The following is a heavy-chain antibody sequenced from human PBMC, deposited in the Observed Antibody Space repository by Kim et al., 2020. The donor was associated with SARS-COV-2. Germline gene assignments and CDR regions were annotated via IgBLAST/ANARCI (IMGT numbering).Heavy chain of an antibody. V-gene: IGHV4-31*03. CDR1: GGSISSGGYY. D-gene: IGHD6-19*01. CDR2: IYYSGST. CDR3: ARSHRLYSSGWYGPPAHVDY. Sequence: SETLSLTCTVSGGSISSGGYYWSWIRQHPGKGLEWIGYIYYSGSTYYNPSLKSRVTISVHTSKNQFSLKLSSVTAADTAVYYCARSHRLYSSGWYGPPAHVDYWGQGTLVTVSS. J-gene: IGHJ4*02.